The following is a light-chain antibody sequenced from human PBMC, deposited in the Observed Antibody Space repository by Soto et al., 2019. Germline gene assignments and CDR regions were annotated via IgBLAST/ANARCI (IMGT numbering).Light chain of an antibody. V-gene: IGKV3-20*01. CDR3: QQYGSSPPCT. J-gene: IGKJ1*01. CDR1: QSVSRSY. Sequence: EIVLTQSPGTLSLSPGERATLSCRASQSVSRSYLAWYQQKPGQAPRLLIYGASSRATCIPDRFSGSGSGTDFTLTISRLEPEDFAVYYCQQYGSSPPCTFGQGTKVEIK. CDR2: GAS.